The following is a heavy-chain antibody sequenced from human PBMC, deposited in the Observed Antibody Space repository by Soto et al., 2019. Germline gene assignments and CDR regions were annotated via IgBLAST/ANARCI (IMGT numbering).Heavy chain of an antibody. D-gene: IGHD1-1*01. CDR1: GYTLTELS. CDR3: ARGQHYLPRTPCFDD. Sequence: ASVKVSCKVSGYTLTELSMHWVRQAPGKGLEWMGGFDPEDGETIYAQKFQGRVTITADESTSTAYTELSSLRSEDTAVYYCARGQHYLPRTPCFDDWGKETRVTVSS. J-gene: IGHJ4*02. CDR2: FDPEDGET. V-gene: IGHV1-24*01.